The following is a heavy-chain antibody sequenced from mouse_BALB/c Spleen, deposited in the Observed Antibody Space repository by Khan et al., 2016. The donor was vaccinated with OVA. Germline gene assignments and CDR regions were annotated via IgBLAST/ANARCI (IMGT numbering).Heavy chain of an antibody. CDR1: GYSITSDYA. CDR3: ARVYGGDFDY. J-gene: IGHJ2*01. CDR2: ISYSGNT. V-gene: IGHV3-2*02. Sequence: EVQLQESGPGLVKPSQSLSLTCTVTGYSITSDYAWNWIRQFPGNKLEWMGYISYSGNTNYHPSLRSRITIPRDKSKNQFFLQLNSVTTEDTATYYCARVYGGDFDYWGQGTTLTVSS. D-gene: IGHD1-1*02.